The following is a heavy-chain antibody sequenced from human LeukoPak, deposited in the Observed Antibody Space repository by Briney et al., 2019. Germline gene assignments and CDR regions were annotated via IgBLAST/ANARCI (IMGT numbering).Heavy chain of an antibody. Sequence: GGSLRLSCAASGFTFSNYGMHWVRQAPGKGLEWVAVIWYDGSNKYYADSVKGRFTISRDNSKNTLYLQMNSLRAEDTAVYYCARDRRRLAVAGTELDYWGQGTLVTVYS. CDR3: ARDRRRLAVAGTELDY. J-gene: IGHJ4*02. D-gene: IGHD6-19*01. CDR1: GFTFSNYG. CDR2: IWYDGSNK. V-gene: IGHV3-33*01.